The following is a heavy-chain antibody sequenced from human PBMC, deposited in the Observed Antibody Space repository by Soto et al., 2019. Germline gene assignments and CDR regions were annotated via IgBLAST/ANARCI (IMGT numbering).Heavy chain of an antibody. Sequence: QLQLQESGSGLVKPSQTLSLTCAVSGGSISSGGYSWSWIRQPPGKGLEWIGYIYHSGSTYYNPSRKSRVTISVDRSKNQFSLKLSSVTAADTAVYYCARAGGLGAVAADYWGQGTTVTVSS. CDR3: ARAGGLGAVAADY. D-gene: IGHD6-19*01. J-gene: IGHJ4*03. CDR2: IYHSGST. V-gene: IGHV4-30-2*01. CDR1: GGSISSGGYS.